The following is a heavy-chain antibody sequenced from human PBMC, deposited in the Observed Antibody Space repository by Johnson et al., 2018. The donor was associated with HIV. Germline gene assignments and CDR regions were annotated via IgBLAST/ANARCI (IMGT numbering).Heavy chain of an antibody. CDR3: TTDLNRRLDGDAFEI. D-gene: IGHD6-19*01. CDR2: IKSKTDGGTT. Sequence: VQLVESGGGVVQPGGSLRLSCAASGFTFSSYGMHWVRQAPGKGLEWVGRIKSKTDGGTTDYAAPVKGRFTISRDDSKNTLYLQMNSLKTEDTAVYYCTTDLNRRLDGDAFEIWGKGTMVTVSS. V-gene: IGHV3-15*01. CDR1: GFTFSSYG. J-gene: IGHJ3*02.